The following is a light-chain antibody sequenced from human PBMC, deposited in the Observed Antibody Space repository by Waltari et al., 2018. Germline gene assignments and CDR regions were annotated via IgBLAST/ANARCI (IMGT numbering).Light chain of an antibody. J-gene: IGLJ3*02. CDR1: SVSVSFTSY. V-gene: IGLV8-61*01. Sequence: QTVVTQEPSLSVSPGGTVTLTCALSSVSVSFTSYATWYQQTPGQAPRTLMYQGHRRSSGVPERVSGSSLGNKAALTSTGAQAEDESDYYCSLYMGSGIWVFGGGTKLTVL. CDR2: QGH. CDR3: SLYMGSGIWV.